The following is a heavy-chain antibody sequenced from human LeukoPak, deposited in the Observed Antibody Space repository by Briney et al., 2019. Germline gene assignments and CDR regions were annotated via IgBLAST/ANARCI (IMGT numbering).Heavy chain of an antibody. Sequence: PGGSLRLSCAASGFSFSNYGMHWVRQAPDKGLEWVAVIWYDGSNKYYADSVKGRFTISRDNSKNTLYVQMSSLRAEDTAVYYCARSNNGGWGYCDYWGQGSLVTVSS. J-gene: IGHJ4*02. D-gene: IGHD3-16*01. V-gene: IGHV3-33*01. CDR3: ARSNNGGWGYCDY. CDR2: IWYDGSNK. CDR1: GFSFSNYG.